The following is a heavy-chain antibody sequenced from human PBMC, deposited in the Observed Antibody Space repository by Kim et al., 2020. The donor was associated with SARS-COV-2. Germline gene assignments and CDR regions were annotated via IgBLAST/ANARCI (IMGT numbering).Heavy chain of an antibody. D-gene: IGHD3-3*01. V-gene: IGHV4-59*01. J-gene: IGHJ3*02. Sequence: SETLSLTCTVSGGSISSYYWSWIRQPPGKGLEWIGYIYYSGSTNYNPSLKSRVTISVDTSKNQFSLKLSSVTAADTAVYYCARRYDFWSAHDAFDIWGQGTMVTVSS. CDR2: IYYSGST. CDR1: GGSISSYY. CDR3: ARRYDFWSAHDAFDI.